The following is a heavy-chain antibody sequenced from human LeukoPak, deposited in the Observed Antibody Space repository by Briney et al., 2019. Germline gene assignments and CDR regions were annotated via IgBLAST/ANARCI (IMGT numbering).Heavy chain of an antibody. V-gene: IGHV4-59*08. CDR3: ARQRAWGGEWAFDI. CDR2: ISNSGGT. Sequence: SETLSLTCTVSGGSISSYHWSWIRQPPGKGLEWIGYISNSGGTNYNPSLKSRVTMSVDTSKNRFSLNLSSVTAADTAVYYCARQRAWGGEWAFDIWGQGTVVAVSS. CDR1: GGSISSYH. J-gene: IGHJ3*02. D-gene: IGHD3-3*01.